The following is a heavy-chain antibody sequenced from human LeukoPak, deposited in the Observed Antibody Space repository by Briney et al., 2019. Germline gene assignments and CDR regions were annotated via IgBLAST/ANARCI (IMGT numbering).Heavy chain of an antibody. CDR3: GHDHVTWGNRYFDH. CDR1: GFTFITYG. D-gene: IGHD2-21*02. J-gene: IGHJ4*02. CDR2: IGHDRTKT. V-gene: IGHV3-30*02. Sequence: PGGSLKLSCTASGFTFITYGMRWVRQAPGQGLEWMAWIGHDRTKTYYADSVQGRFTISRDNSKNTPYMEMKSLSCEDTALYYCGHDHVTWGNRYFDHWGQGTLGTVSS.